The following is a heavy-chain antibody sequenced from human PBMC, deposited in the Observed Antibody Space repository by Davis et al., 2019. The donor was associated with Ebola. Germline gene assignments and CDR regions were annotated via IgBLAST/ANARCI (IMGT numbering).Heavy chain of an antibody. D-gene: IGHD3-22*01. CDR1: GFTFDDYT. CDR3: AKGVTIYDSSGCPGH. Sequence: PGGSLRLSCAASGFTFDDYTMHWVRQAPGKGLEWVSLISWDGGSTYYADSVKGRFTISRDNSKNSLYLQMNSLRTEDTALYYCAKGVTIYDSSGCPGHWGQGTLVTVSS. V-gene: IGHV3-43*01. J-gene: IGHJ4*02. CDR2: ISWDGGST.